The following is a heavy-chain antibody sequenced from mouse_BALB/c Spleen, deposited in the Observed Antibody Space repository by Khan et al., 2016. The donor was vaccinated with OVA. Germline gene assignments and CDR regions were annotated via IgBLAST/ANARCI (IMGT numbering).Heavy chain of an antibody. D-gene: IGHD2-2*01. CDR2: ISYSDST. J-gene: IGHJ4*01. CDR1: GYSITSDYA. Sequence: VQLQESGPGLVKPSQSLSLTCTVTGYSITSDYAWNWIRQFPGNKLEWMGYISYSDSTSYNPSPKSRIPITRDTPKNQFFPPLNSVTTENTATYYCARRDYGYGYAMDYWGQGTSFTVSS. CDR3: ARRDYGYGYAMDY. V-gene: IGHV3-2*02.